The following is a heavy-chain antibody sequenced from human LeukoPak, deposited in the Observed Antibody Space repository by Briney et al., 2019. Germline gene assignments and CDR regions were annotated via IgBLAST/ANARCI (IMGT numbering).Heavy chain of an antibody. V-gene: IGHV3-30-3*01. Sequence: GGSLRLSCAASGFTFRNYAMHWVRQAPGKGLEWVAVISYDGSNKYYADSVKGRFTISRDNSKNTLYLQMNSLRAEDTAVYYCAREGGSSWSPGDYWGQGTLVTVSS. CDR1: GFTFRNYA. J-gene: IGHJ4*02. CDR3: AREGGSSWSPGDY. D-gene: IGHD6-13*01. CDR2: ISYDGSNK.